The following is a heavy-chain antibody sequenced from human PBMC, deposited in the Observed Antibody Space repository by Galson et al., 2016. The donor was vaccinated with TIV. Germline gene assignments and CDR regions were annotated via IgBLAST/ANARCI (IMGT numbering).Heavy chain of an antibody. V-gene: IGHV3-7*01. J-gene: IGHJ3*02. CDR1: GFTFSSHW. CDR3: ARENFGGKPYDAFDI. CDR2: IKQDASEK. Sequence: SLRLSCAASGFTFSSHWMTWVRQAPGKGLEWVANIKQDASEKYYGDSVKGRFTISRDNAENLIFLRMNSLRAEDTAVYFCARENFGGKPYDAFDIWGQGTVVTVPS. D-gene: IGHD4-23*01.